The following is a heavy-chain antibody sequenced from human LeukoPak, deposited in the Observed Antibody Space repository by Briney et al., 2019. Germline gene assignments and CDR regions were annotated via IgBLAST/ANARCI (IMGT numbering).Heavy chain of an antibody. J-gene: IGHJ4*02. CDR2: TRNKANSYTT. Sequence: LSLTCTVSGGSISSGGYYWSWIRQHPGKGLEWVGRTRNKANSYTTEYAASVKGRFTISRDDSKNSLYLQMNSLKTEDTAVYYCARLAAARALWGQGTLVTVSS. V-gene: IGHV3-72*01. CDR1: GGSISSGGYY. D-gene: IGHD2-2*01. CDR3: ARLAAARAL.